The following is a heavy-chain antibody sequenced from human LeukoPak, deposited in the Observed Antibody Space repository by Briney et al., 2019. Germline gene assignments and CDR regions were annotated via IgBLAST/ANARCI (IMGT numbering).Heavy chain of an antibody. CDR2: IRSKAYGGTT. V-gene: IGHV3-49*04. J-gene: IGHJ4*02. CDR3: SRSGAGRDYFDY. Sequence: GGSLRLSCTGSGFTFGDYAINWVRQAPGKGLEWVGFIRSKAYGGTTENAASVAGRFAISRDDSKTIAYLQLNSLKTEDTAVYYCSRSGAGRDYFDYWGQGTLVTVSS. D-gene: IGHD6-13*01. CDR1: GFTFGDYA.